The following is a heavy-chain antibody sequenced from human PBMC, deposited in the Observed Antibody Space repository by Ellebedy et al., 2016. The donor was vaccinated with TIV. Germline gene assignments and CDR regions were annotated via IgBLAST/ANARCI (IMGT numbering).Heavy chain of an antibody. Sequence: ESLKISCAASGFTFSSYAMSWVRQAPGKGLEWVSIISGTGGSTNYADSVKGRFTISRDNSKNTVYLQMNSLRAEDTAVYYCATSAVGHSHGYYFDYWGQGTLVTVSA. CDR1: GFTFSSYA. J-gene: IGHJ4*02. D-gene: IGHD3-22*01. CDR3: ATSAVGHSHGYYFDY. CDR2: ISGTGGST. V-gene: IGHV3-23*01.